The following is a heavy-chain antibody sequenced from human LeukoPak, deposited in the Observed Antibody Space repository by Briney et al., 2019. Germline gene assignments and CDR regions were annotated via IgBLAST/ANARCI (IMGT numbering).Heavy chain of an antibody. D-gene: IGHD3-10*01. CDR3: ARASMVRGVTINWFDP. J-gene: IGHJ5*02. CDR1: GESFSGYY. V-gene: IGHV4-34*01. CDR2: INHSGST. Sequence: SETLSLTSAVYGESFSGYYWSWIRQPPGKGLEWIGAINHSGSTNYNPSLKSRVTISVDTSKNQFSLQLSAVTAADKAVYYRARASMVRGVTINWFDPWGQGTLVTVSS.